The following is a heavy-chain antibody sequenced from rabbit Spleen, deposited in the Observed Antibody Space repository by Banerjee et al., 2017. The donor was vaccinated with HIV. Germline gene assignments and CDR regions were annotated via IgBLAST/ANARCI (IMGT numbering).Heavy chain of an antibody. Sequence: QSLEESGGDLVKPGASLTLTCKASGFSLSGDYMCWVRQAPGKGLEWIACIYAGSSGTTYYASWAKGRFTASKTSSTTVTLQMTSLTAADTATYFCARDLTDVIGWNFKLWGPGTLVTVS. D-gene: IGHD1-1*01. J-gene: IGHJ4*01. V-gene: IGHV1S40*01. CDR2: IYAGSSGTT. CDR3: ARDLTDVIGWNFKL. CDR1: GFSLSGDY.